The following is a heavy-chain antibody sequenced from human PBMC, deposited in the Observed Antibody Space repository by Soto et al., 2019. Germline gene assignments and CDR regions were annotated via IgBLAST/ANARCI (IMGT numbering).Heavy chain of an antibody. CDR3: AKDPSPYGDYSNWFDP. CDR1: GFTLSSYA. V-gene: IGHV3-23*01. J-gene: IGHJ5*02. Sequence: VQLLESGGGLVQPGGSLRLSCAASGFTLSSYAMSWVRQAPGKGLEWVSAISGSGGSTYYADSVKGRFTISRDNSKNTLYLQMNSLRAEDTAVYYCAKDPSPYGDYSNWFDPWGQGTLVTVSS. CDR2: ISGSGGST. D-gene: IGHD4-17*01.